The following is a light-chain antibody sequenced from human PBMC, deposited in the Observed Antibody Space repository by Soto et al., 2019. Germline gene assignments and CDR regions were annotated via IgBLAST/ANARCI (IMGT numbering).Light chain of an antibody. CDR1: SSDIGTYNL. CDR3: CSYAGSGTPYV. J-gene: IGLJ1*01. V-gene: IGLV2-23*01. CDR2: EGS. Sequence: QSALTQPASVSGSPGQSITISCTGTSSDIGTYNLVSWYQQHPRKAPKLMIYEGSKRPSGVSYRFSGSKSGNTASLTISGLQAEDEADYYCCSYAGSGTPYVFGTGTKLTVL.